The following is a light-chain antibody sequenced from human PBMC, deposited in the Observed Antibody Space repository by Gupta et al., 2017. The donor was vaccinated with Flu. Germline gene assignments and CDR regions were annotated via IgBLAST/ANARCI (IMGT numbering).Light chain of an antibody. CDR1: SNDVGDYDY. Sequence: QSALTQPASVSGSPGQSITISCTGTSNDVGDYDYVSWHQQHPGKAPKVIIYEVNNRPSGASNRFSGSKSGNTASLTISGLQAEEEADYYCSSYTSSGTLYVFGTGTKVTVL. V-gene: IGLV2-14*01. CDR3: SSYTSSGTLYV. CDR2: EVN. J-gene: IGLJ1*01.